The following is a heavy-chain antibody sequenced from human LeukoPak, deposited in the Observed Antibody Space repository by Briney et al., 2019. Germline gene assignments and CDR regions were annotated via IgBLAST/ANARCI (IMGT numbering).Heavy chain of an antibody. CDR3: VRDAEPLNSRDAFDI. CDR2: IKYDGSVK. D-gene: IGHD1-14*01. J-gene: IGHJ3*02. V-gene: IGHV3-7*01. CDR1: GCAFRSYW. Sequence: GGFLRDSCAASGCAFRSYWMSLGGQCSGKGLRLVANIKYDGSVKYYVDSVTGRFTISRDNAKNSLYLQMDNLRAEDTAIYYCVRDAEPLNSRDAFDIWGQGTLVTVS.